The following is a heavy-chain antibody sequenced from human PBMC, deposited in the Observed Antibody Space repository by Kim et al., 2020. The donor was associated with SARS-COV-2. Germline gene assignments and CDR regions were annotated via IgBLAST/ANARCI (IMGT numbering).Heavy chain of an antibody. CDR2: IYPGDSDT. J-gene: IGHJ5*02. D-gene: IGHD4-17*01. Sequence: GESLKISCKGSGYSFTSYWIGWVRQMPGKGLEWMGIIYPGDSDTRYSPSFQGQVTISADKSISTAYRQWSSLKASDTAMYYCARHLGGTYGDYINNWFDPWGQGTLVTVSS. V-gene: IGHV5-51*01. CDR1: GYSFTSYW. CDR3: ARHLGGTYGDYINNWFDP.